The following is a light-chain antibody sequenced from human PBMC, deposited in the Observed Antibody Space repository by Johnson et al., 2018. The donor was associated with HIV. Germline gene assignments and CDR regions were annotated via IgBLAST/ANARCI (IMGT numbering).Light chain of an antibody. CDR2: EDN. CDR3: GTWDNSLNVYV. J-gene: IGLJ1*01. V-gene: IGLV1-51*02. Sequence: QSVLTQPPSVSAAPGQTVNISCSGNVSNIESYFVSWYQQLPGAAPTLLIYEDNKRTSGIPDRFSGSKSGTSATLGITGLQTGDEADYSCGTWDNSLNVYVCGTGTKVTVL. CDR1: VSNIESYF.